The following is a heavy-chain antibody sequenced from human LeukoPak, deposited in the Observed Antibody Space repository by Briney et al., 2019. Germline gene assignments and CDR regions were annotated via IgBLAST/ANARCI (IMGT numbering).Heavy chain of an antibody. CDR3: AKVLYDSSGYYLDY. CDR2: INSDGSST. Sequence: GGSLRLSCAASGFTFSSYWMHWVRQAPGKGLVWVSRINSDGSSTSYADSVKGRFTISRDNAKNTLYLQMNSLRAEDTAVYYCAKVLYDSSGYYLDYWGQGTLVTVSS. J-gene: IGHJ4*02. CDR1: GFTFSSYW. V-gene: IGHV3-74*01. D-gene: IGHD3-22*01.